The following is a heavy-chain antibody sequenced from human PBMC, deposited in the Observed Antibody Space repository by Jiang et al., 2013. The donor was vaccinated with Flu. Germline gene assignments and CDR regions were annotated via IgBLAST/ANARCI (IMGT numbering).Heavy chain of an antibody. Sequence: KPTQTLTLTCTFSGFSLTTSGVGVGWIRQPPGKALEWLALVYWDDDKRYRPSLKSRVTITKDTANNQVVLTMTNMDPVDTATYYCTHRTDYSGYEVLPHWGQGTLVTVSS. V-gene: IGHV2-5*02. D-gene: IGHD5-12*01. CDR2: VYWDDDK. CDR3: THRTDYSGYEVLPH. J-gene: IGHJ4*02. CDR1: GFSLTTSGVG.